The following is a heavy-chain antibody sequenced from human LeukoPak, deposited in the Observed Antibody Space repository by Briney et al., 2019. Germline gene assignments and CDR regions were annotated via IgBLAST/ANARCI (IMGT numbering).Heavy chain of an antibody. CDR1: GGTFSSYA. CDR3: ARHLGFYNWFDP. V-gene: IGHV1-69*13. CDR2: IFPIFGTA. D-gene: IGHD3-3*01. J-gene: IGHJ5*02. Sequence: GASVEVSCKASGGTFSSYAISWVRQAPGQGLEWMGGIFPIFGTANYAQKFQGRVTITADESTSTAYMELSSLRSEDTAVYYCARHLGFYNWFDPWGQGTLVTVSS.